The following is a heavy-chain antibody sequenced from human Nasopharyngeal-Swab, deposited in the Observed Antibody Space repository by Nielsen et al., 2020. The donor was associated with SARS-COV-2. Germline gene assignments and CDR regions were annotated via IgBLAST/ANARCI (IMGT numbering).Heavy chain of an antibody. V-gene: IGHV3-11*01. CDR1: GFTFSDNY. Sequence: GESLKTSCAVSGFTFSDNYMSWICQAPGKGLEWVSYVSRSGRTIYYADSVKGRFTISRDNAKKSLYLQMNSLRDEDTALYYCARFPRVTTTEDYYYYGMDVWGQGTTVTVSS. J-gene: IGHJ6*02. CDR3: ARFPRVTTTEDYYYYGMDV. CDR2: VSRSGRTI. D-gene: IGHD4-17*01.